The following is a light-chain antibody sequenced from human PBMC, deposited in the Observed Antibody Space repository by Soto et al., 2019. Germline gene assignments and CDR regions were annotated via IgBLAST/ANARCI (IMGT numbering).Light chain of an antibody. V-gene: IGLV4-69*01. CDR3: QTWGTGGV. Sequence: QPVLTQSPSASASLGASVKLTCTLSSGHSSYAIAWHQQQPEKGPRYLMKVNSDGSHNKGDGIPDRFSGSSSGAERYLTISSLQSEDEADYYCQTWGTGGVFGGGTKVTVL. CDR1: SGHSSYA. J-gene: IGLJ3*02. CDR2: VNSDGSH.